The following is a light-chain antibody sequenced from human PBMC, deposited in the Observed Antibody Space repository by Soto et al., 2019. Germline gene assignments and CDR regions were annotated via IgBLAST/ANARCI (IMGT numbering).Light chain of an antibody. J-gene: IGLJ1*01. Sequence: QSVLTQPPSASGSLGQSVTISCTGSSSDVGAFDSVSWYQQHPHKAPQIIIYEVSKRPSGVPDRFSGSKSGNTASLTVSGLQADEEADYFCSSYAGRNNYVFGTGTKVTVL. CDR1: SSDVGAFDS. CDR3: SSYAGRNNYV. V-gene: IGLV2-8*01. CDR2: EVS.